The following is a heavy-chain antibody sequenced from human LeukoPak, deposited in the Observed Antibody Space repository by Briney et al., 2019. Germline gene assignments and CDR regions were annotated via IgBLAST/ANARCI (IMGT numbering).Heavy chain of an antibody. Sequence: PGGSLRLSCAASGFTFSNAWMSWVRQAPGKGLEWVGRIKSKTDGGTTDYAAPVKGRFTISRDDSKNTLYLQMNSLKTEDTAVYYCTTAAHYYGSGSYYIGRFFDYWGRGTLVTVSS. CDR3: TTAAHYYGSGSYYIGRFFDY. CDR2: IKSKTDGGTT. J-gene: IGHJ4*02. CDR1: GFTFSNAW. V-gene: IGHV3-15*01. D-gene: IGHD3-10*01.